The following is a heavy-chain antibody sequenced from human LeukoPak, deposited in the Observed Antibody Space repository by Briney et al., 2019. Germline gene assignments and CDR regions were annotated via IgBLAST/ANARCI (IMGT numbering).Heavy chain of an antibody. Sequence: PGGSLRLSCAASGLTFSSYSMNWVRQAPGKGLEWVSSTSSRRSYIYYADSVKGRFTISRDNAKNSLYLQMNSLRAEDTAVYYCARGGYYGSGSYYNYYYGMDVWGKGTTVTVSS. CDR1: GLTFSSYS. CDR3: ARGGYYGSGSYYNYYYGMDV. J-gene: IGHJ6*04. CDR2: TSSRRSYI. D-gene: IGHD3-10*01. V-gene: IGHV3-21*01.